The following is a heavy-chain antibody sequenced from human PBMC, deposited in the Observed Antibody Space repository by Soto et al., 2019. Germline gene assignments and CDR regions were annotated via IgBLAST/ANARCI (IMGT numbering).Heavy chain of an antibody. V-gene: IGHV4-34*01. Sequence: QVQLQQWGAGLLKPSETLSLTCAVYGGSFSGYYWSWIRQPPGKGLEWIGEINHSGSTNYNPSLKVRVTISVDTSKNQFSRKLSSVTAADTAVYYCARVGVGSGWYRASTWFDPWGQGTMVTVSS. CDR3: ARVGVGSGWYRASTWFDP. J-gene: IGHJ5*02. D-gene: IGHD6-19*01. CDR1: GGSFSGYY. CDR2: INHSGST.